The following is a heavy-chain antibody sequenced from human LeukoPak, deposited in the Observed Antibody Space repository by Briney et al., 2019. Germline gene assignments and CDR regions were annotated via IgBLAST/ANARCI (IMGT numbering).Heavy chain of an antibody. CDR3: ARVRITMIVRPHWFDP. CDR1: GGSISSYY. V-gene: IGHV4-59*12. D-gene: IGHD3-22*01. Sequence: SETLSLTCTVSGGSISSYYWSWIRQPPGKGLEWIGYIYYSGSTNYNPSLKSRVTISVDTSKNQFSLKLSSVTAADTAVYYCARVRITMIVRPHWFDPWGQGTLVTVSS. J-gene: IGHJ5*02. CDR2: IYYSGST.